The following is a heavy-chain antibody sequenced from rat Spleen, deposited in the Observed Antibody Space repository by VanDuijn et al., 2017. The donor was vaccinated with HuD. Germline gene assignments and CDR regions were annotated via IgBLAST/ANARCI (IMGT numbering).Heavy chain of an antibody. CDR1: GFTFSNYG. J-gene: IGHJ3*01. CDR3: ARPTEGIAWFVY. Sequence: EVQLVESGGGLVQPGRSLKLSCAASGFTFSNYGMAWVRQAPTKGLEWVTSISPSGVPYYRDSVKGRFTISRDNAKSSLYLQMDSLRSEDTATYYCARPTEGIAWFVYWGQGTLVTVSS. D-gene: IGHD1-11*01. V-gene: IGHV5S13*01. CDR2: ISPSGVP.